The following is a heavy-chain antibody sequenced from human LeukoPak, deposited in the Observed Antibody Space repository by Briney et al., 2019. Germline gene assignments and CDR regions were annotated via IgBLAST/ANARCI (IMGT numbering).Heavy chain of an antibody. V-gene: IGHV1-18*01. J-gene: IGHJ5*02. CDR3: ARDRELWFGEFVGWFDP. D-gene: IGHD3-10*01. CDR1: GYTFTSYG. CDR2: ISAYNGNT. Sequence: ASVKVSCKASGYTFTSYGISWVRQAPGQGLEWMGWISAYNGNTNYAQKLQGRVTMTTDTSTSTAYMELRSLRSDDTAVYYCARDRELWFGEFVGWFDPWGQGTLDTVSS.